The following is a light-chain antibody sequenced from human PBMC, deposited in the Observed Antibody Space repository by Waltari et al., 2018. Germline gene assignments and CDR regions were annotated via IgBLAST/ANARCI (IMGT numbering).Light chain of an antibody. CDR2: GAS. V-gene: IGKV3-15*01. CDR3: HQYNEWPPGLT. J-gene: IGKJ4*01. CDR1: QRIGRN. Sequence: EIVMTQSPATLSVSPGDRATLSGRASQRIGRNLAWYQHIRGQAPRLLFYGASTRAPGTPARFSASGSGTDFTLTISSLQSEDFAVYYCHQYNEWPPGLTFGGGTKLEI.